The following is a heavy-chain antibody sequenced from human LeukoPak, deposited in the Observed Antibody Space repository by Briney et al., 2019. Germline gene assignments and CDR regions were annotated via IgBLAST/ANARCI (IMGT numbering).Heavy chain of an antibody. Sequence: ASVKVSCKASGYTFTSYDINWVRQATGQGLEWMGWMNPNSGNTGYAQKFQGRVTMTRNTSISTAYMELSRLRSDDTAVYYCARVVSGFDHNWFDPWGQGTLVTVSP. CDR2: MNPNSGNT. J-gene: IGHJ5*02. V-gene: IGHV1-8*01. CDR3: ARVVSGFDHNWFDP. D-gene: IGHD5-12*01. CDR1: GYTFTSYD.